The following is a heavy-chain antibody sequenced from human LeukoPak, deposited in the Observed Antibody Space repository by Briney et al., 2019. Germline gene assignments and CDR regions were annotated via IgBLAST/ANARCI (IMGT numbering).Heavy chain of an antibody. CDR1: GFTFSSYA. D-gene: IGHD6-13*01. J-gene: IGHJ4*02. CDR3: ASEEIAAAGTN. Sequence: GGSLRLSCAASGFTFSSYAMHWVRQAPGKGLEWVAVISYDGSNKYYADSVKGRFTISRDNSKNTLYLQMNSLRAEDTAVYYCASEEIAAAGTNWGQGTLVTVSS. V-gene: IGHV3-30-3*01. CDR2: ISYDGSNK.